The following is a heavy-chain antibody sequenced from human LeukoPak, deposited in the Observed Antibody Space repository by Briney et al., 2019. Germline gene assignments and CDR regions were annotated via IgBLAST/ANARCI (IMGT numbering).Heavy chain of an antibody. CDR2: ISGSGGST. V-gene: IGHV3-23*01. D-gene: IGHD6-19*01. Sequence: PGGSLRLSCAASGFTFSSYAMSWVRQAPGKGLEWVSAISGSGGSTYYADSVKGGFTISRDNSKNTLYLQINSLRAEDTAVYYCAKDLTAPQWLLPFDYWGQGTLVTVSS. CDR3: AKDLTAPQWLLPFDY. J-gene: IGHJ4*02. CDR1: GFTFSSYA.